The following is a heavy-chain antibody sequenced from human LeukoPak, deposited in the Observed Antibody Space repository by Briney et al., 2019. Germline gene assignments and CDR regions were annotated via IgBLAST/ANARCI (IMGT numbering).Heavy chain of an antibody. CDR3: ARRNHYFYYMDV. Sequence: SETLSLTCTVSGGSVSSYYWSWIRQSPVKGLEGIGYIFPSGSAFYNPPLESRVTISLDTSENQFSMRLSSVTAADTAVYYCARRNHYFYYMDVWGKGTTVTVSS. CDR2: IFPSGSA. J-gene: IGHJ6*03. V-gene: IGHV4-4*09. CDR1: GGSVSSYY.